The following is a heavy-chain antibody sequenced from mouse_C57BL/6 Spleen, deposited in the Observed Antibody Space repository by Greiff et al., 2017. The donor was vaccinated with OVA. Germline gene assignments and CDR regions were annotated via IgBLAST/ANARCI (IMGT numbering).Heavy chain of an antibody. CDR1: GFTFSSYT. V-gene: IGHV5-9*01. CDR3: ARGGSSGYDY. Sequence: EVKLVESGGGLVKPGGSLKLSCAASGFTFSSYTMSWVRQTPEKRLEWVANISGGGGNTYYPDSVKGRFTISRDNAKNTLYLQMSSLRSEDTALYYCARGGSSGYDYWGQGTTLTVSS. CDR2: ISGGGGNT. D-gene: IGHD3-2*02. J-gene: IGHJ2*01.